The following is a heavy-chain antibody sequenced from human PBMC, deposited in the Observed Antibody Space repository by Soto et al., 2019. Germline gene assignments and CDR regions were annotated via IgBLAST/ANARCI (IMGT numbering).Heavy chain of an antibody. CDR2: INAGNGNT. V-gene: IGHV1-3*01. D-gene: IGHD3-10*01. CDR1: GYTFTSYA. Sequence: ASVKVSCKASGYTFTSYAMHWVRQAPGQRLEWMGWINAGNGNTKYSQKFQGRVTITRDTSASTAYMELSSLRSEDTAVYYCARGWFGPYYYYGMDVRGQGTTVTGSS. CDR3: ARGWFGPYYYYGMDV. J-gene: IGHJ6*02.